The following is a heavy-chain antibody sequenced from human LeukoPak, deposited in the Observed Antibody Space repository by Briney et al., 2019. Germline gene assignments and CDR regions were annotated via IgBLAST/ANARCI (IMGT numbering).Heavy chain of an antibody. CDR1: GFTFSNYD. D-gene: IGHD3-9*01. Sequence: GGSLRLSCAASGFTFSNYDMHSVRQATGKGLEWVSGIGTTGYTNYPASVKGRFTISRENAKNSLYLQMNSLRAGDTAVYYCARGDILTDYSFDPWGQGTMVIVSS. J-gene: IGHJ5*02. CDR3: ARGDILTDYSFDP. V-gene: IGHV3-13*04. CDR2: IGTTGYT.